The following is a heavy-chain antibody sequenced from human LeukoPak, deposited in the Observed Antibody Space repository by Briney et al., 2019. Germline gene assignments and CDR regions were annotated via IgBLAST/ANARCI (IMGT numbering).Heavy chain of an antibody. CDR1: GYTFTSYD. D-gene: IGHD3-3*01. Sequence: GASVKVSCKASGYTFTSYDINWVRQATGQGLEWMGWVNPNSGNTGYAQKFQGRVTMTRNTSISTAYMELSSLRSEDTAVYYCARGSYYDFWSGYFSPFDYYYYMDVWGKGTTVTVSS. J-gene: IGHJ6*03. V-gene: IGHV1-8*01. CDR3: ARGSYYDFWSGYFSPFDYYYYMDV. CDR2: VNPNSGNT.